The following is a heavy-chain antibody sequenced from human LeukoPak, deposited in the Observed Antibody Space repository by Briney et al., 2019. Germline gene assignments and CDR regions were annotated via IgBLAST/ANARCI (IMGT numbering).Heavy chain of an antibody. Sequence: GGSLRLSCEASGFTFSTYAMSWVRQARGKGLEWVSGINDSGDYTYHADSVKGRFTISRENSKKAVYLQINNLRAEDTAIYYCAKSLDLEVAGIDSWGQGTLVTVSS. CDR2: INDSGDYT. CDR3: AKSLDLEVAGIDS. CDR1: GFTFSTYA. V-gene: IGHV3-23*01. D-gene: IGHD6-19*01. J-gene: IGHJ4*02.